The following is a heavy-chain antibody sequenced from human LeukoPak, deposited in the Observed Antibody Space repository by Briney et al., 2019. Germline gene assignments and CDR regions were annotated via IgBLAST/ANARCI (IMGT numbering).Heavy chain of an antibody. Sequence: SETLSLTCTVSGGSTSSYYWNWIRQPAGKGLEWIGRIYSSGSTNYNPSLKSRVTMSVDTSKNQFSLKLSSVTAADTAVYYCAGDPSSFGGRFDPWGQGTLVAVSS. CDR3: AGDPSSFGGRFDP. V-gene: IGHV4-4*07. D-gene: IGHD3-10*01. CDR1: GGSTSSYY. CDR2: IYSSGST. J-gene: IGHJ5*02.